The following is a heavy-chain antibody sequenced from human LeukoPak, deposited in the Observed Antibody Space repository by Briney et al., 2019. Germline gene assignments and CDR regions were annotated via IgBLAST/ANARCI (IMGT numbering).Heavy chain of an antibody. J-gene: IGHJ4*02. V-gene: IGHV1-69*04. Sequence: SVKVSCKASGGTFSSYAISWVRQAPGQGLEWMGRIIPILGIANYAQKFQGRVTITADKSTSTAYMELSSLRSDDTAVYYCARVGIMITFGGVIVPPDYWGQGTLVTVSS. CDR3: ARVGIMITFGGVIVPPDY. CDR2: IIPILGIA. D-gene: IGHD3-16*02. CDR1: GGTFSSYA.